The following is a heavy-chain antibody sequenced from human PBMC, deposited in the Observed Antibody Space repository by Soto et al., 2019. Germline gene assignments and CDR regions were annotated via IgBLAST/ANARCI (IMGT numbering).Heavy chain of an antibody. CDR2: INSDGSST. V-gene: IGHV3-74*01. CDR1: GSTFSSYW. D-gene: IGHD2-15*01. CDR3: VRTSLVVAAATREDY. Sequence: SLRLSCAASGSTFSSYWMHWVRQAPGKGLVWVSRINSDGSSTSYADSVKGRFTISRDNAKNTLYLQMNSLRAEDAAVYYCVRTSLVVAAATREDYWGQGTLVTVSS. J-gene: IGHJ4*02.